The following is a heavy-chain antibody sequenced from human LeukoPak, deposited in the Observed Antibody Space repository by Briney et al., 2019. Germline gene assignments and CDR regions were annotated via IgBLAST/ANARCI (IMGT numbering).Heavy chain of an antibody. CDR2: FHTAGDV. Sequence: PGGSLRLSCAASGFTFSNYDMHWVSQATGKGLELVSAFHTAGDVHYSGSVKGRFATSRENAKNSFYLQMNNLRAGDTAVYYCARGSCSSRSCYKRVNGLDVWGQGTPVTVSS. CDR3: ARGSCSSRSCYKRVNGLDV. J-gene: IGHJ6*02. CDR1: GFTFSNYD. V-gene: IGHV3-13*01. D-gene: IGHD2-2*01.